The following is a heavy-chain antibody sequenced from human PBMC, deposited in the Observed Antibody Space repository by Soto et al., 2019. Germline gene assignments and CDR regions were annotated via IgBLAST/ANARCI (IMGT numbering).Heavy chain of an antibody. Sequence: GGSLRLSCAASGFTFSSYSMNWVRQAPGKGLEWVSYISSSSSTIYYADSVKGRFTISRHNSKNMVYLHMNSLRPEDTAVYYCAKDTYFRDSSGYYVFDYWGPGTQVTVS. J-gene: IGHJ4*02. CDR1: GFTFSSYS. CDR3: AKDTYFRDSSGYYVFDY. CDR2: ISSSSSTI. V-gene: IGHV3-48*04. D-gene: IGHD3-22*01.